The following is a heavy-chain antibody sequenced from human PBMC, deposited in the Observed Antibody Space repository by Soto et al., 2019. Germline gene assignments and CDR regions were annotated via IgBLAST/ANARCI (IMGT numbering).Heavy chain of an antibody. CDR3: ASAQYDFWSGYYRPYYYYGMDV. J-gene: IGHJ6*02. Sequence: QVPLVQSGAEVKKPGSSVKVSCKASGGTFSSYAISWVRQAPGQGLEWMGGIIPIFGTANYAQKFQGRVTITADKSTSTAYMELSSLRSEDTAVYYCASAQYDFWSGYYRPYYYYGMDVWGQGTTVTVSS. CDR2: IIPIFGTA. CDR1: GGTFSSYA. D-gene: IGHD3-3*01. V-gene: IGHV1-69*06.